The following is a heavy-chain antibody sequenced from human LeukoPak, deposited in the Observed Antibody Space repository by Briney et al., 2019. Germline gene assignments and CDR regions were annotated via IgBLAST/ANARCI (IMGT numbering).Heavy chain of an antibody. J-gene: IGHJ4*02. Sequence: GGSLRLSCAASGFTFSSYAMSWVRQAPGKGLEWVSAISGSGGSTYYADSVKGRFTISRDNSKNTLYLQMNSLGAEDTAVYYCAKWGASGPYFDYWGQGTLVTVSS. D-gene: IGHD4/OR15-4a*01. CDR2: ISGSGGST. CDR3: AKWGASGPYFDY. V-gene: IGHV3-23*01. CDR1: GFTFSSYA.